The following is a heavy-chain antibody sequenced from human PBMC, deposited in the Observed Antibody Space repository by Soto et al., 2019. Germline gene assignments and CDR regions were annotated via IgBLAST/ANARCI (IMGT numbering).Heavy chain of an antibody. CDR1: GGSISSSSYY. J-gene: IGHJ3*02. CDR2: IYYSGST. CDR3: ARHFSHYDILTGYSPNDAFDI. V-gene: IGHV4-39*01. D-gene: IGHD3-9*01. Sequence: QLQLQESGPGLVKPSESLSLTCTVSGGSISSSSYYWGWIRQPPGKGLEWIGSIYYSGSTYYNPSLKSRVTISVDTSKNQFSLKLSSVTAADTAVYYCARHFSHYDILTGYSPNDAFDIWGQGTMVTVSS.